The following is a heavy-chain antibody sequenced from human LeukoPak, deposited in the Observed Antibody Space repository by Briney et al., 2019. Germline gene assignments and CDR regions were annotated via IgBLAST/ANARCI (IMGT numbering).Heavy chain of an antibody. Sequence: SETLSLTCTVSGGSISSGNYYWSWIRQPAGKGLEWIGRIYSSGSTNYNPSLKSRVTISVDTSKNQFSLKLSSVTAADTAVYYCARGGYCGGDCYFYYWGQGTLVTVSS. CDR1: GGSISSGNYY. D-gene: IGHD2-21*02. V-gene: IGHV4-61*02. CDR2: IYSSGST. J-gene: IGHJ4*02. CDR3: ARGGYCGGDCYFYY.